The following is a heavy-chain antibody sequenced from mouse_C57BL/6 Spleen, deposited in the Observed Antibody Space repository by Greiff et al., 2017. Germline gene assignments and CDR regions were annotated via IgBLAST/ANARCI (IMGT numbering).Heavy chain of an antibody. V-gene: IGHV2-2*01. D-gene: IGHD1-1*01. CDR3: ARAFHYYGSSYDAMDY. CDR1: GFSLTSYG. J-gene: IGHJ4*01. CDR2: IWSGGST. Sequence: VQLVESGPGLVQPSQSLSITCTVSGFSLTSYGVHWVRQSPGKGLEWLGVIWSGGSTDYNAAFISRLSISKDNSKSQVFFKMNSLQADDTAIYYCARAFHYYGSSYDAMDYWGQGTSVTVSS.